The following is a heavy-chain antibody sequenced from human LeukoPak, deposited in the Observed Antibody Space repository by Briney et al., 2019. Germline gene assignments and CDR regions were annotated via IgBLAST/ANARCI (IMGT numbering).Heavy chain of an antibody. Sequence: GGSLRLSCAASGFTFSSYAMSWVRQAPGKGLEWVSAIRESGSSTHYADSVKGRFTTSRDNSKNTLFLQMDSLRAEDTAIYYCAKYGPQDSGSSHFDYWGQGALVTVSS. CDR3: AKYGPQDSGSSHFDY. CDR2: IRESGSST. J-gene: IGHJ4*02. D-gene: IGHD1-26*01. CDR1: GFTFSSYA. V-gene: IGHV3-23*01.